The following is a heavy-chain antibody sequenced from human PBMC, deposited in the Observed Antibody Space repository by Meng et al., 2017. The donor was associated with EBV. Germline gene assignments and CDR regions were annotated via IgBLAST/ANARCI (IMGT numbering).Heavy chain of an antibody. D-gene: IGHD3-10*01. J-gene: IGHJ4*02. V-gene: IGHV4-34*01. CDR3: ARGSYGSGSYFDY. CDR1: GGSFSGYY. Sequence: QVQLQQWGAGLLKPSETLSLTCAVYGGSFSGYYLSWIRQPPGKGLEWIGEINHSGSTNYNPSLKSRVTISVDTSKNQFSLKLSSVTAADTAVYYCARGSYGSGSYFDYWGQGTLVTVSS. CDR2: INHSGST.